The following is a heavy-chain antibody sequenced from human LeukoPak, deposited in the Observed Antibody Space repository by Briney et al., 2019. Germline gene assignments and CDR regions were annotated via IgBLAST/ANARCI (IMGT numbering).Heavy chain of an antibody. D-gene: IGHD1-26*01. CDR1: GFTFSSYS. Sequence: GGSLRLSCAASGFTFSSYSMNWVRQAPGKGLEWVSSISSSSSYIYYADSVKGRFTISRDNAKNSLYLQMNSLRAEDTAVYYCARDNPVGAHLFDYWGQGTLDTVSS. V-gene: IGHV3-21*01. CDR2: ISSSSSYI. CDR3: ARDNPVGAHLFDY. J-gene: IGHJ4*02.